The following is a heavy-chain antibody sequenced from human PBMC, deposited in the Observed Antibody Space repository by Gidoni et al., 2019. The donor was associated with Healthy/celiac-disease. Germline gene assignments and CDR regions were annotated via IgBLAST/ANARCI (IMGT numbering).Heavy chain of an antibody. CDR3: ARLGSYYYYFDY. V-gene: IGHV4-59*01. D-gene: IGHD1-26*01. CDR1: GGSISSYY. J-gene: IGHJ4*02. Sequence: QVQLQESGPGLVKPSETLSLTCTVSGGSISSYYWSWIRQPPGKGLEWIGYIYYSGSTNYNPSLKSRVTISVDTSKNQFSLKLSSVTAADTAVYYCARLGSYYYYFDYWGQGTLVTVSS. CDR2: IYYSGST.